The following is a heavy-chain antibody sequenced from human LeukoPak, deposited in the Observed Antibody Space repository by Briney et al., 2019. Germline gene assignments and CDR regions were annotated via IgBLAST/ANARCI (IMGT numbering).Heavy chain of an antibody. D-gene: IGHD4-17*01. CDR3: ARDDGDYAHPVDY. CDR1: GFTFSSYA. Sequence: GGSLRLSCAASGFTFSSYAMSWVRQAPGKGLEWVSYISVSRSTIYYADSVKGRFTISRDNAKNSLYLQMNSLRAEDTAVYYCARDDGDYAHPVDYWGQGTLVTVSS. J-gene: IGHJ4*02. CDR2: ISVSRSTI. V-gene: IGHV3-48*04.